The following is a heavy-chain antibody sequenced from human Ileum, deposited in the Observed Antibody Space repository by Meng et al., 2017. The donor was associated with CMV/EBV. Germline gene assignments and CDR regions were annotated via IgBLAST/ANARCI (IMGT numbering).Heavy chain of an antibody. D-gene: IGHD7-27*01. Sequence: TLSLTCAISGDSVSSNSVAWNWIRQSPSGGLEWLGRTYYRSQWYSDYAVSVKSRITINPDTSKNQFSLDLNSVTPDDTAVYYCARQLGSFDYWGQGTLVTVSS. CDR2: TYYRSQWYS. CDR3: ARQLGSFDY. V-gene: IGHV6-1*01. J-gene: IGHJ4*02. CDR1: GDSVSSNSVA.